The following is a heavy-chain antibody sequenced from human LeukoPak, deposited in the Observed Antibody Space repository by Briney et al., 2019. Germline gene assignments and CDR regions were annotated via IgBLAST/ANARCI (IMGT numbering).Heavy chain of an antibody. Sequence: PGGSLRLSCAASGFTFSSYVMSWVRQAPGKGLEWVSAISGSGGSTYYADSVKGRFTISRDNSKNTLYLQMNSLRAEDTAVYYCAKQGYYYDSSGYYFDYWGQGTLVTVSS. V-gene: IGHV3-23*01. CDR3: AKQGYYYDSSGYYFDY. CDR2: ISGSGGST. J-gene: IGHJ4*02. CDR1: GFTFSSYV. D-gene: IGHD3-22*01.